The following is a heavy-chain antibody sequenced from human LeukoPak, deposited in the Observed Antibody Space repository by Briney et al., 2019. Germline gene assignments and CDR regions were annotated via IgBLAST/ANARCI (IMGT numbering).Heavy chain of an antibody. V-gene: IGHV1-2*06. J-gene: IGHJ4*02. CDR1: GYTFTGYY. CDR2: INPGSGGT. Sequence: GAAVKVSCKASGYTFTGYYIHWVRQAPGQGLEWMGRINPGSGGTNYAQKLQGRVAMTRDTSISTAYMELSRLRSDDTAVYYCAREQGGSGTYGVDYWGQGTLVTVSS. D-gene: IGHD1-26*01. CDR3: AREQGGSGTYGVDY.